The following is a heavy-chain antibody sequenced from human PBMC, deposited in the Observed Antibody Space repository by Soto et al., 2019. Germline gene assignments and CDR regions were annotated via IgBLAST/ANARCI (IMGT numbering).Heavy chain of an antibody. CDR1: GGTFSSYA. V-gene: IGHV1-69*13. D-gene: IGHD3-16*02. CDR2: IIPIFGTA. CDR3: ARAPYDYVWGSYRPLNY. Sequence: GPSVKVSCKASGGTFSSYAISWVRQAPGQGLEWMGGIIPIFGTANYAQKFQGRVTITADESTSTAYMELSSLRSEDTAVYYCARAPYDYVWGSYRPLNYWGQGTLVTVSS. J-gene: IGHJ4*02.